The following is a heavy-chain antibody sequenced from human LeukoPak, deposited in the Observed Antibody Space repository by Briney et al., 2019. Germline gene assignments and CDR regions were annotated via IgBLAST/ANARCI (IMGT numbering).Heavy chain of an antibody. CDR2: ISAYNGNT. D-gene: IGHD1-26*01. CDR1: GYTFTSYG. V-gene: IGHV1-18*01. CDR3: ARAVVGATGGGDY. Sequence: AAVTVSCTASGYTFTSYGISWVRQAPGQGLEWMGWISAYNGNTNYPQKLQGRVTMTTDTSTSTAYMELRSLRSDDTAVYYCARAVVGATGGGDYWGQGTLVTVSS. J-gene: IGHJ4*02.